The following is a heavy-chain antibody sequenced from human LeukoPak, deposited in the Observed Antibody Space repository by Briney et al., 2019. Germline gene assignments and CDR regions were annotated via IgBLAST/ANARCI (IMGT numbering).Heavy chain of an antibody. CDR1: GYSFTSYW. V-gene: IGHV5-51*01. Sequence: GASLKISCKGSGYSFTSYWIGWVRPMPGKGLEWMGIIYPGDSDTRYSPSFQGQVTISADKSISTAYLQWSSLKASDTAMYYCARGENTGVNQPGFDYWGQGTLVTVSS. D-gene: IGHD4-23*01. CDR3: ARGENTGVNQPGFDY. CDR2: IYPGDSDT. J-gene: IGHJ4*02.